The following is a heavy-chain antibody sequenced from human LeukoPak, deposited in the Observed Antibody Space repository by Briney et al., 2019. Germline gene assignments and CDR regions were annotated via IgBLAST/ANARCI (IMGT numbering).Heavy chain of an antibody. CDR3: ARGGYSFDY. D-gene: IGHD5-12*01. CDR2: LHADGSEK. CDR1: GFSFSGYW. V-gene: IGHV3-7*01. Sequence: GGSLRLSCVGSGFSFSGYWMSWVRQAPGKGLEGVASLHADGSEKYYVGSVKGRLTISGDNAKNSLYLQMNSLRVDDTAVYYCARGGYSFDYLGQGTLVTVSS. J-gene: IGHJ4*02.